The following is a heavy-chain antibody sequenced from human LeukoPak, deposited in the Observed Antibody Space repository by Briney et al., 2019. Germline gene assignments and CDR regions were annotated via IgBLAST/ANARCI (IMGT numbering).Heavy chain of an antibody. D-gene: IGHD1-26*01. J-gene: IGHJ4*02. CDR2: ISRNSDST. CDR3: VKDIGSGSYRYGGYFDY. Sequence: GGSLRLSCAASGFPFDDKAMHWVRQAPGKGLEWVAGISRNSDSTGYADSVKGRFTISRDNAKNSLYLQMNSLRAEDMALYYCVKDIGSGSYRYGGYFDYWGQGTLVTVSS. V-gene: IGHV3-9*03. CDR1: GFPFDDKA.